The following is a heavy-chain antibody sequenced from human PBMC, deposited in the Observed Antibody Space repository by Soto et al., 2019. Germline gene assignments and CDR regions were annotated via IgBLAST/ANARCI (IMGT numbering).Heavy chain of an antibody. J-gene: IGHJ3*02. D-gene: IGHD3-22*01. CDR1: GYIFTSYD. CDR3: ARGPFLYYYDSSGRQGDI. CDR2: MNPNSENT. V-gene: IGHV1-8*01. Sequence: ASVKVSCKASGYIFTSYDINWVRQATGQGLEWMGWMNPNSENTGYAQKFQGRVTLTRNTSISTAYMELSSLRSEDTAVYYCARGPFLYYYDSSGRQGDIWGQGTMVTVSS.